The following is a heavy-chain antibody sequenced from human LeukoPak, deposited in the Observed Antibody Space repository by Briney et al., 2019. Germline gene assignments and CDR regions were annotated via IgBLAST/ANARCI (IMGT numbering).Heavy chain of an antibody. Sequence: PGGSLRLSCAASGFTFSSYAMSWVRQAPGKGLEWVSAISGSGGSTYYADSVKGRFTISRDNSKNTLYLQMNSLRAEDTAVYYCAKVGYCGGDCPTLGPGANAFDIWGQGTMVTVSS. CDR3: AKVGYCGGDCPTLGPGANAFDI. V-gene: IGHV3-23*01. CDR1: GFTFSSYA. CDR2: ISGSGGST. J-gene: IGHJ3*02. D-gene: IGHD2-21*01.